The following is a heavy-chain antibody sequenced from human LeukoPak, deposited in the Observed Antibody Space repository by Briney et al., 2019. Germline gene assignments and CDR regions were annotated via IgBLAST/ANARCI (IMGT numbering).Heavy chain of an antibody. D-gene: IGHD3-16*02. Sequence: SETLSLTCTVSGGSISSGGYYWSWIRQHPGKGLEWIGYIYYSGSTYYNPSLKSRVTISVDTSKNQFSLKLSSVTAADTAVYYRARVLRSDHEDYFDYWGQGTLVTVSS. V-gene: IGHV4-31*03. J-gene: IGHJ4*02. CDR3: ARVLRSDHEDYFDY. CDR1: GGSISSGGYY. CDR2: IYYSGST.